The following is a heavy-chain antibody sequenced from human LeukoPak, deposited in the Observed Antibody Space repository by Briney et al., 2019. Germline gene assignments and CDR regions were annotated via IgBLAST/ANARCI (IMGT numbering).Heavy chain of an antibody. CDR1: GGSISSSYW. V-gene: IGHV4-4*02. Sequence: KASGTLSLTCAVSGGSISSSYWWSWVRQPPGKGLEWIGEVYHSGSTNYYPSLKSRVTISIEKSKNQFSLKLSSVTAADTAVYYCAREENSSSWYYYYYYYMDVWGKGTTVTVSS. CDR2: VYHSGST. D-gene: IGHD6-13*01. J-gene: IGHJ6*03. CDR3: AREENSSSWYYYYYYYMDV.